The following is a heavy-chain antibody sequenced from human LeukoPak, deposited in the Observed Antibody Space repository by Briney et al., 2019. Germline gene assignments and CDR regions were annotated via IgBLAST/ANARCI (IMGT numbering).Heavy chain of an antibody. CDR3: ARSYDSSGYYYLDAFDI. J-gene: IGHJ3*02. V-gene: IGHV4-38-2*02. CDR2: IYRSGRT. Sequence: SGTLSLTCTGTGGSISCGYYWGWIRPPPGKGLEWIGSIYRSGRTFYNPSLKSRVTISVDTTKNQLSLNLSSVTAADTDVYYCARSYDSSGYYYLDAFDIWGQGTMVTVSS. CDR1: GGSISCGYY. D-gene: IGHD3-22*01.